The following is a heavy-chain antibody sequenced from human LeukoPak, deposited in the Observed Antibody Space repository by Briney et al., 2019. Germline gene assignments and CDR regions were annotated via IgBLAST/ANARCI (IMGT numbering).Heavy chain of an antibody. J-gene: IGHJ5*02. CDR3: ARGLYCSSTSCRRFDP. V-gene: IGHV4-34*01. D-gene: IGHD2-2*01. CDR2: INHSGST. Sequence: PSETLSLTCAVYGGSFSGYYWSWIRQPPGKGLEWIGEINHSGSTNYNPSLTSRVTISVDTSKNQFSLKLSSVTAADTAVYYCARGLYCSSTSCRRFDPWGQGTLVTVSS. CDR1: GGSFSGYY.